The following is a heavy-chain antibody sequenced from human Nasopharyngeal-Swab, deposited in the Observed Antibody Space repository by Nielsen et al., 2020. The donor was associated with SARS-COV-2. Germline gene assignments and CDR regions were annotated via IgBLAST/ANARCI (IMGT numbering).Heavy chain of an antibody. CDR3: AKDLRGPYFF. CDR1: GCSFRTYG. V-gene: IGHV3-23*01. CDR2: IVGSGDNSGSGGST. D-gene: IGHD2/OR15-2a*01. J-gene: IGHJ4*02. Sequence: GESLKISCVASGCSFRTYGMSWVRQAPGKGLEWVAAIVGSGDNSGSGGSTYYADSVKGRFTISRDNSKNTLSLQMNSLRAEDTAVYYCAKDLRGPYFFWGQGTLVTVSS.